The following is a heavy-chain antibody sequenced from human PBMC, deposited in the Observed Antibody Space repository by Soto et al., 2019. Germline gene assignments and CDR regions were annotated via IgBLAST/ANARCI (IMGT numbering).Heavy chain of an antibody. CDR2: TRNKVNSYST. Sequence: EVQLVESGGGLVQPGGSLRLSCAASGFTFSDSYMDWVRQAPGKGLEWVGRTRNKVNSYSTEYAASVKGRFTISRGDSQNSLFLQMDSLKTEDTAVYYCARTPYSGSYRYYFDSWGQGTLVTVSS. CDR1: GFTFSDSY. CDR3: ARTPYSGSYRYYFDS. D-gene: IGHD1-26*01. J-gene: IGHJ4*02. V-gene: IGHV3-72*01.